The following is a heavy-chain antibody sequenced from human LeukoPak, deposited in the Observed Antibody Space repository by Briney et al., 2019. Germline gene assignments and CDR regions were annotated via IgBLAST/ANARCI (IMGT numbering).Heavy chain of an antibody. J-gene: IGHJ4*02. CDR1: GYSISSGYY. D-gene: IGHD5-18*01. Sequence: SETLSLTCTVSGYSISSGYYWGWIRQPPGKGLEWIGSIYHSGSTYYNPSLKSRVTISVDTSKNQFSLKLSSVTAADTAVYYCASSRAIQLWFSLDYWGQGTLVTVSS. CDR3: ASSRAIQLWFSLDY. V-gene: IGHV4-38-2*02. CDR2: IYHSGST.